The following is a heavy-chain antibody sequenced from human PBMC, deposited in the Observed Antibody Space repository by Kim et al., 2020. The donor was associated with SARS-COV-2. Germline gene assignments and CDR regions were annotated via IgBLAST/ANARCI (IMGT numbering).Heavy chain of an antibody. Sequence: ASVKVSCKASGYTFTGYYMHWVRQAPGQGLEWMGRINPNSGGTNYAQKFQGRVTMTRDTSISTAYMELSRLRSDDTAVYYCARDATGSFYFDYWGQGTLVTVSS. CDR3: ARDATGSFYFDY. CDR2: INPNSGGT. J-gene: IGHJ4*02. V-gene: IGHV1-2*06. D-gene: IGHD6-13*01. CDR1: GYTFTGYY.